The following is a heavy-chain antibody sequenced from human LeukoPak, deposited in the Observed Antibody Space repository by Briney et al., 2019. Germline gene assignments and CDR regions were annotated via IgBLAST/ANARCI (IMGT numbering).Heavy chain of an antibody. CDR1: GGTFSSYA. V-gene: IGHV1-18*01. CDR3: ARDLNTYYDILTGYSASGYFQH. D-gene: IGHD3-9*01. CDR2: ISAYNGNT. J-gene: IGHJ1*01. Sequence: GASVKVSCKASGGTFSSYAISWVRQAPGQGLEWMGWISAYNGNTNYAQKLQGRVTMTTDTSTSTAYMELRSLRSDDTAVYYCARDLNTYYDILTGYSASGYFQHWGQGTLVTVSS.